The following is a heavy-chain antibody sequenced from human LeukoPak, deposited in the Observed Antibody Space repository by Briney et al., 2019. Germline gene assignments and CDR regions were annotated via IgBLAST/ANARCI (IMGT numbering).Heavy chain of an antibody. CDR2: IYYSGST. J-gene: IGHJ6*02. V-gene: IGHV4-39*01. D-gene: IGHD2-15*01. Sequence: PSETLSLTCTVSGGSISSSSYYWGWIRQPPGKGLEWIGSIYYSGSTYYNPSLKSRVTTSVDTSKNQFSLKLSSVTAADTAVYYCVAYCSGGSCYHYYYYGMDVWGQGTTVTVSS. CDR1: GGSISSSSYY. CDR3: VAYCSGGSCYHYYYYGMDV.